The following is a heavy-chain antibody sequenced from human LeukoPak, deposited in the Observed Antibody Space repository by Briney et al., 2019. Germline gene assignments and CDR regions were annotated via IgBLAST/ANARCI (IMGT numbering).Heavy chain of an antibody. Sequence: KSSETLSLTCIVSGGSISSSIYYWGWIRQPPGKGLEWIGNIYYSGSTYYNPSLQSRVTISVDTSKNQFSLKLSSVTAADTAVYYCVRRSDLTTNVDYWGQGTLVTVSS. CDR2: IYYSGST. CDR3: VRRSDLTTNVDY. D-gene: IGHD2-15*01. V-gene: IGHV4-39*01. CDR1: GGSISSSIYY. J-gene: IGHJ4*02.